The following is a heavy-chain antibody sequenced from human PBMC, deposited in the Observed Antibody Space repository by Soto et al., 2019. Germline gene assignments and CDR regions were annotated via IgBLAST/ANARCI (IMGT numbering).Heavy chain of an antibody. Sequence: PGESLKISCKGSGYSFTSYWIGWVRQMPGKGLEWMGIIYPGDSDTRYSPSFQDRVTISADKSVTTAYLQWSSLKASDTAMYYCARQKTSVHSSSSYYYYGMDVWGQGTTVTVSS. CDR3: ARQKTSVHSSSSYYYYGMDV. CDR2: IYPGDSDT. J-gene: IGHJ6*02. CDR1: GYSFTSYW. D-gene: IGHD6-6*01. V-gene: IGHV5-51*01.